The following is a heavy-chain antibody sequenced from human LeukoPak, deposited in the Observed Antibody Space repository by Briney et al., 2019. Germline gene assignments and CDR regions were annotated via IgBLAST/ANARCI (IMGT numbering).Heavy chain of an antibody. CDR1: GFTFSSYA. Sequence: GGSLRLSCAASGFTFSSYAMSWVRQAPGKGLEWVSAISGSGGSTYYADSVKGRFTISRDNSKNTLYLQMNSLRAEDTAVYYCAKVVAATQYAFDIWGQETMVTVSS. CDR3: AKVVAATQYAFDI. CDR2: ISGSGGST. J-gene: IGHJ3*02. D-gene: IGHD2-15*01. V-gene: IGHV3-23*01.